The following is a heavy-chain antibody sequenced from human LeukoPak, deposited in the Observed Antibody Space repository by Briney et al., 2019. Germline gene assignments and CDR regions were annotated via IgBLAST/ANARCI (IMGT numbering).Heavy chain of an antibody. CDR3: ARGIPAVDY. Sequence: GGSLRLSCAASGFTFSNYSMNWVRQAPGKGPEWVSSISSSSTYIYYADSVKGRFTISRDKAKNSLSLQMNSLRAEDTAIYYCARGIPAVDYWGQGTLVTVSS. CDR2: ISSSSTYI. J-gene: IGHJ4*02. CDR1: GFTFSNYS. D-gene: IGHD6-25*01. V-gene: IGHV3-21*01.